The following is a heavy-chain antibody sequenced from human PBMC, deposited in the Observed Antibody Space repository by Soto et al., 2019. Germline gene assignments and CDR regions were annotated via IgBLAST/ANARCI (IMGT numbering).Heavy chain of an antibody. CDR2: ISYSGST. D-gene: IGHD6-19*01. J-gene: IGHJ4*02. V-gene: IGHV4-61*03. CDR1: GGSVRSGGYF. CDR3: ARAPYSSGWPDS. Sequence: LSFTSTVSGGSVRSGGYFWSWIRQPPGKGLEWIGYISYSGSTKYNPSLESRVTISVDTSNKNFSLKLASVTAADTAVYYCARAPYSSGWPDSWGQGTLVTVSS.